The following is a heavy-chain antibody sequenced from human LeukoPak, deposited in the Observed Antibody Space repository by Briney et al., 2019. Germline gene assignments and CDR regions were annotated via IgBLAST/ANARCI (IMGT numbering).Heavy chain of an antibody. CDR2: INHSGST. CDR3: ARSYYDYVWGSYRSSNFDY. D-gene: IGHD3-16*02. CDR1: GGSFSGYY. Sequence: SETLSLTCAVYGGSFSGYYWSWLRQPPGKGLEWIGEINHSGSTNYNPSLKSRVTISVDTSKNQFSLKLSSVTAADTAVYYCARSYYDYVWGSYRSSNFDYWGQGTLVTVSS. V-gene: IGHV4-34*01. J-gene: IGHJ4*02.